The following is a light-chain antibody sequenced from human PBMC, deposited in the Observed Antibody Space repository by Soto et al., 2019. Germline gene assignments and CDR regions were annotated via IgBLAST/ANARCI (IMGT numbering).Light chain of an antibody. V-gene: IGKV1-33*01. CDR1: QDISNY. J-gene: IGKJ5*01. CDR3: QQYDNLPIT. Sequence: DIQMTQSPSSLSASVEDRVIITCRASQDISNYSNWYQQKPGKAPKLLIYDASNLETGVPSRFSGSGSGTDFTFTISSLQPEDIATYYCQQYDNLPITFGQGTRLEIK. CDR2: DAS.